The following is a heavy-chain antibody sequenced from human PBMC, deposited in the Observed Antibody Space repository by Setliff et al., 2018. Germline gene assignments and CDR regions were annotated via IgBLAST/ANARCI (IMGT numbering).Heavy chain of an antibody. CDR3: ARDGSSWQPYYFDY. J-gene: IGHJ4*02. Sequence: GGSLRLSCAASGFTFSSFWMAWVRQSPGRGLEWVANINQDGSGKFYVDSVKGRFTICRDNAKNSMSLQMNDLRAEDTALYSCARDGSSWQPYYFDYWGQGSMVTVSS. CDR1: GFTFSSFW. V-gene: IGHV3-7*01. D-gene: IGHD6-13*01. CDR2: INQDGSGK.